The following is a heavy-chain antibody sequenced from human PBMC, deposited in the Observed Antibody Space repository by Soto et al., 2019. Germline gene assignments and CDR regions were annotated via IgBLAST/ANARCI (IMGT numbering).Heavy chain of an antibody. CDR2: INPSGGST. V-gene: IGHV1-46*01. CDR1: GYTFTMYY. CDR3: ARWDWSVVQFDY. J-gene: IGHJ4*02. D-gene: IGHD3-9*01. Sequence: SVKVSCKASGYTFTMYYMHGVGQAPGQGRDWMGIINPSGGSTSYAQKFQGRVTMTRDTSTSTVYMELSSLRSEDTAVYYCARWDWSVVQFDYWGQGTLVTVSS.